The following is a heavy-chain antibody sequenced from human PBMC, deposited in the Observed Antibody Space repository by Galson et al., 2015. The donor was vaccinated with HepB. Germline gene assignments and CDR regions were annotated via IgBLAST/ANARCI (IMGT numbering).Heavy chain of an antibody. CDR2: IDPSDSYT. V-gene: IGHV5-10-1*01. Sequence: SGAEVKKPGESLRISCKGSGYSFTSYWISWVRQMPGKGLEWMGRIDPSDSYTNYSPSFQGHVTISADKSISTTYLQWSSLKASDTAMYYCARTDIVVVPAAISWFDPWGQGTLVTVSS. CDR3: ARTDIVVVPAAISWFDP. D-gene: IGHD2-2*01. J-gene: IGHJ5*02. CDR1: GYSFTSYW.